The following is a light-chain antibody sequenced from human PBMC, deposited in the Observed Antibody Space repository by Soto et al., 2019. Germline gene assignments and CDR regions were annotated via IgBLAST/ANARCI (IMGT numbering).Light chain of an antibody. J-gene: IGLJ2*01. CDR2: GDN. Sequence: QSVLTQPPSVSGAPGQRVTIPCTGSSSNIGSFYDVHWYQQLPGTVPKLLIYGDNNRPSGVPDRFSGSKSGTSASLAITGLHPYYYSHYYCQSYYNSLSHVVFGGGTKLTLL. CDR1: SSNIGSFYD. V-gene: IGLV1-40*01. CDR3: QSYYNSLSHVV.